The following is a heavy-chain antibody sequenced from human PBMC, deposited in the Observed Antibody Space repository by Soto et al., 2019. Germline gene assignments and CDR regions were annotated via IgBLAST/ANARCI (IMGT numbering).Heavy chain of an antibody. V-gene: IGHV3-13*01. CDR3: ARAYGGNSGEFDY. Sequence: GGSLRLSCAASGFTFSSCDMHWVRQATGKGLEWVSAIGTAGDTYYPGSVKGRFTISRENAKNSLYLQMNSLRAGDTAVYYCARAYGGNSGEFDYWGQGTLVTLSS. D-gene: IGHD4-17*01. CDR2: IGTAGDT. CDR1: GFTFSSCD. J-gene: IGHJ4*02.